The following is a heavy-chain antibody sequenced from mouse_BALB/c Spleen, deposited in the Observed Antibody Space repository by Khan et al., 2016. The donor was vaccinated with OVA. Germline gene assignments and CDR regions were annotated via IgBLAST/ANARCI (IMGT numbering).Heavy chain of an antibody. V-gene: IGHV9-3-1*01. CDR1: GYTFTNYG. CDR2: IYTYTGEP. D-gene: IGHD3-3*01. Sequence: QIQLVQSGPDLKKPGETVKISCKASGYTFTNYGINWVKQAPGKGLKWMGWIYTYTGEPTYADDFKGRFAFSLETSASTAYLQINNLKNEDTATYFWARGGRRAMDYWGPGTSVTVSS. CDR3: ARGGRRAMDY. J-gene: IGHJ4*01.